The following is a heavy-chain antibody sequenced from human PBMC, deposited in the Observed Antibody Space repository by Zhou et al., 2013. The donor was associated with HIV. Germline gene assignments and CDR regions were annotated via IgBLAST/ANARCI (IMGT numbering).Heavy chain of an antibody. V-gene: IGHV1-46*01. D-gene: IGHD1-26*01. J-gene: IGHJ4*02. Sequence: QVQLVQSGAEVKKPGASVKVSCKASGYSFTNFYIHWVRQAPGQGLEWMGMINPSGGSTTYAQIFQGRVTMTGDTSTHTAYMDLSSLRSEDTAVYYCARVNPRTHGEWVYYFHYWGQGTLVTVSS. CDR3: ARVNPRTHGEWVYYFHY. CDR1: GYSFTNFY. CDR2: INPSGGST.